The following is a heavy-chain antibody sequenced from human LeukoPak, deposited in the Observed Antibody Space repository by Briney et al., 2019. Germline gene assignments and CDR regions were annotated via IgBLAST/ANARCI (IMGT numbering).Heavy chain of an antibody. CDR1: GGTFSSYA. D-gene: IGHD3-3*01. V-gene: IGHV1-69*13. CDR3: ARVDYDFWSGQNY. Sequence: ASVKVSRKASGGTFSSYAISWVRQAPGQWLEWMGGIIPIFGTANYAQKFQGRVTITADESTSTAYMELSSLRSEDTAVYYCARVDYDFWSGQNYWGQGTLVTVSS. J-gene: IGHJ4*02. CDR2: IIPIFGTA.